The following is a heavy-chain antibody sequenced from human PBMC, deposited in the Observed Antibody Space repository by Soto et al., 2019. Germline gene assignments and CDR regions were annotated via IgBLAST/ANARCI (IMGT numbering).Heavy chain of an antibody. CDR3: ARGGYYDSSGSRDYHYSGMDV. CDR2: ISPYNDDT. CDR1: GYTFSSYA. D-gene: IGHD3-22*01. Sequence: ASVKVSCKASGYTFSSYAISWVRQAPGQGLEWLGWISPYNDDTKYAQKLQGRVFMTTDTPTKTAHLDLRSLRSDDTAVYYCARGGYYDSSGSRDYHYSGMDVWGQGTTVTVSS. V-gene: IGHV1-18*01. J-gene: IGHJ6*02.